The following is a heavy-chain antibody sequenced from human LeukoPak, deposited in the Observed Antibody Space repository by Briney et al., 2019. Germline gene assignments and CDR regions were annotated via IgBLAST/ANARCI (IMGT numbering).Heavy chain of an antibody. CDR2: ITPFNGNT. CDR3: ARHEGIVGATKNWFDP. Sequence: GASVKVSCKASGYTFTYRYLHWVRQAPGQALEWMGWITPFNGNTNYAQKFQDRVTITRDRSMSTAYMELSSLRSEDTAMYYCARHEGIVGATKNWFDPWGQGTLVTVSS. CDR1: GYTFTYRY. J-gene: IGHJ5*02. D-gene: IGHD1-26*01. V-gene: IGHV1-45*02.